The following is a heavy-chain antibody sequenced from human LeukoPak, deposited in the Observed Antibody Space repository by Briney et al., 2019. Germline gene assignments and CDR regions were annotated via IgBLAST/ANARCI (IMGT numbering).Heavy chain of an antibody. CDR2: IIPIFGTA. Sequence: RASVKVSCKASGGTFSRDAICWVRQAPGQGLEWMGGIIPIFGTANYAQKFHGRVTITADESTSTAYMELSSLRSEDTAVYYCAIDRGRWLYYWGQGTLVTVSS. CDR3: AIDRGRWLYY. J-gene: IGHJ4*02. V-gene: IGHV1-69*13. CDR1: GGTFSRDA. D-gene: IGHD5-12*01.